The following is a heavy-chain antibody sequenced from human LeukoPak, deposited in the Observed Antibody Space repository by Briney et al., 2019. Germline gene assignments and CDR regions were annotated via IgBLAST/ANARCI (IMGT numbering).Heavy chain of an antibody. J-gene: IGHJ4*02. Sequence: SVKVSCKASGGTFSSYAIRWVRQAPGQGLEWMGGIIPIFGTANYAQKFQGRVTITADESTSTAYMELSSLRSEDTAVYYCARGALTMVRGVVSVGGAYDSWGQGTLVTVSS. CDR2: IIPIFGTA. CDR1: GGTFSSYA. V-gene: IGHV1-69*13. D-gene: IGHD3-10*01. CDR3: ARGALTMVRGVVSVGGAYDS.